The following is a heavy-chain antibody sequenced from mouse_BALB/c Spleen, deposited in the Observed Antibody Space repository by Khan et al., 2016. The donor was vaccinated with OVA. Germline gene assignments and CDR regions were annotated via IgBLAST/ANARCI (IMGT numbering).Heavy chain of an antibody. J-gene: IGHJ3*01. CDR1: GYSFTSYYV. Sequence: EVKLEVSGPGLVKPSQSLSLTCTVTGYSFTSYYVWNWIRQFPGNKLEWMGYITYSGSTSYTPSLKSRFSITRDTSKNQFFLQLTSLTTEDTATYYGARGRAYWGQGTLVTVSA. CDR2: ITYSGST. V-gene: IGHV3-2*02. CDR3: ARGRAY.